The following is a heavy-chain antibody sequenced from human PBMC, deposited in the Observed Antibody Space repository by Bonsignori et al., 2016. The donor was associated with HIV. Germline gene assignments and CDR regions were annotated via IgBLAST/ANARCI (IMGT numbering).Heavy chain of an antibody. J-gene: IGHJ4*01. Sequence: EVQLVESGGGLVQPGGSLRLSCAASGFIFTSHWMGWVRQAPGKGLEWVANIKIDGSEQYNVDSVKGRFTVSRDNAKRSLFLQLNSLRDGDTAVYYCARVDELMAGCLYYWGRRNAGRRLL. D-gene: IGHD2-8*01. V-gene: IGHV3-7*01. CDR3: ARVDELMAGCLYY. CDR2: IKIDGSEQ. CDR1: GFIFTSHW.